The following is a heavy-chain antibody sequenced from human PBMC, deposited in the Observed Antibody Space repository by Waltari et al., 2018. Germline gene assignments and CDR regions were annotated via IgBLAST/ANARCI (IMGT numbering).Heavy chain of an antibody. CDR1: GFTFSSYS. Sequence: EVQLVESGGGLVKPGGSLRLSCAASGFTFSSYSMNWVRQAPGKGLDWVSSISSSRSYIYYADSVKGRFTISRDNAKNSLYLQMNSLRAEDTAVYYCARDFWWELPGIFDYWGQGTLVTVSS. V-gene: IGHV3-21*01. J-gene: IGHJ4*02. D-gene: IGHD1-26*01. CDR3: ARDFWWELPGIFDY. CDR2: ISSSRSYI.